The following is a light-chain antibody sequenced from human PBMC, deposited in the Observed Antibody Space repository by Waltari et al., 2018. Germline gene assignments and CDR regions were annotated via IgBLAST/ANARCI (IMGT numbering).Light chain of an antibody. V-gene: IGLV2-14*03. CDR2: DVT. Sequence: QSALTQPASVSGSPGKSITISCTGTTSDIGGYNYVSWYQQHPDRATKLMIYDVTDRPSGISIRFSGSKSCNTASLTISGLRAEDEAYYYCTSYTTTSTLVLFGGGTKLTVL. CDR3: TSYTTTSTLVL. CDR1: TSDIGGYNY. J-gene: IGLJ2*01.